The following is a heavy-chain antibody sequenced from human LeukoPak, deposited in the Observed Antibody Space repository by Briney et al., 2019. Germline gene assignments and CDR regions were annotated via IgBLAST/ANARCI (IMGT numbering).Heavy chain of an antibody. V-gene: IGHV1-2*02. CDR3: AKEYSSGWSRFDY. CDR1: GYTFTGYY. Sequence: GASVKVSCKASGYTFTGYYIHWVRQAPGQGLEWMGWINPNSGGTNCAQKFQGRVTMTRDTSISTAYMELSRLISDDTAVYYCAKEYSSGWSRFDYWGQGTLVAVSS. CDR2: INPNSGGT. J-gene: IGHJ4*02. D-gene: IGHD6-19*01.